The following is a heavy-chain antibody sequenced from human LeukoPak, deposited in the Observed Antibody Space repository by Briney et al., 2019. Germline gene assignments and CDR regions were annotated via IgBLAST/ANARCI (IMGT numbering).Heavy chain of an antibody. D-gene: IGHD2-2*01. V-gene: IGHV4-39*01. J-gene: IGHJ5*02. Sequence: PSETLSLTCTVSGGSISSSSYYWGWIRQPPGKGLEWIGSIYYSGSTYYHPSLKSRFTISVDTSKNQFSLKLSSVTAADTAVYYCARHSSPDVVPAAIRSGIDPWGQGTLVTVSS. CDR2: IYYSGST. CDR1: GGSISSSSYY. CDR3: ARHSSPDVVPAAIRSGIDP.